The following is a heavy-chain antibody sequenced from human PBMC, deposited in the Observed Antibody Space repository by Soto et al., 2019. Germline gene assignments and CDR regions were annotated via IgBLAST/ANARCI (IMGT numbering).Heavy chain of an antibody. J-gene: IGHJ4*02. CDR2: TYYRSKWYN. CDR1: GDSVSSNSAA. V-gene: IGHV6-1*01. D-gene: IGHD6-19*01. CDR3: VRMDVAVGGFFDH. Sequence: SQTLSLTCVISGDSVSSNSAAWNWIRQSPSRGLEWLGRTYYRSKWYNDYAVSVKSRISINPETSKNQFSLQLTSVTPDDTAIYYCVRMDVAVGGFFDHWGQGNLVTVSS.